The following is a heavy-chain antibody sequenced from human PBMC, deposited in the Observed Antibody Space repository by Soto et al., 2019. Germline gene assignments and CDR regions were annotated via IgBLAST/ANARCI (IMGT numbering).Heavy chain of an antibody. Sequence: KPSETLSLTCTVSGGSISSGGYYWSWIRQHPGKGLEWIGYIYYSGSTYYNPSLKSRVTISVDTSKNQFSLKLSSVTAADTAVYYCARAGAYCSGGSCYSEFGNWFDPWGQGTLVTVSS. CDR2: IYYSGST. V-gene: IGHV4-31*03. CDR3: ARAGAYCSGGSCYSEFGNWFDP. D-gene: IGHD2-15*01. CDR1: GGSISSGGYY. J-gene: IGHJ5*02.